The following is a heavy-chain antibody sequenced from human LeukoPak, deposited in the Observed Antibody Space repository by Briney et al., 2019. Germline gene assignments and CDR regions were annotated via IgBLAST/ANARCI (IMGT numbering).Heavy chain of an antibody. J-gene: IGHJ4*02. CDR2: IKSKTDGGTT. D-gene: IGHD6-19*01. Sequence: GGSLRLSCAASGFTFSNAWMSWVRQAPGKGLEWVGRIKSKTDGGTTDYAAPVKGRFTISRDDSKNTLYLQMNSLRAEDTAVYCCAKEKGYSSGPTPFDYWGQGTLVTVSS. CDR1: GFTFSNAW. CDR3: AKEKGYSSGPTPFDY. V-gene: IGHV3-15*01.